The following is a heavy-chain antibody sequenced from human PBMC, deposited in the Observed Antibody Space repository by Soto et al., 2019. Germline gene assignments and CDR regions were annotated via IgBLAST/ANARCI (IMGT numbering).Heavy chain of an antibody. Sequence: PGGSLRLSCAASGFTVSSNCMNWVRQAPGKGLEWVSAISGSGGSTYYADSVKGRFTISRDNSKNTLYLQMNSLRAEDTAVYYCAKVIDGGYVGYYYGMDVWGQGTTVTVSS. D-gene: IGHD5-12*01. V-gene: IGHV3-23*01. CDR2: ISGSGGST. CDR1: GFTVSSNC. J-gene: IGHJ6*02. CDR3: AKVIDGGYVGYYYGMDV.